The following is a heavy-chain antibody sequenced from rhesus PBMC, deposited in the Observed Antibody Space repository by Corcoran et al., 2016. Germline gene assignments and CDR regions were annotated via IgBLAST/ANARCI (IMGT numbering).Heavy chain of an antibody. CDR3: ARGGSGLEASAGDY. D-gene: IGHD2-39*01. Sequence: QVTLKESGPAVVKPTQTLTLTCPFSGFSLSTSGMGVGWIRQPPGKALEWLTSIYWDDNKYQSTSLKSRLSISKDTSKNQVVLTMTNMDPVDTATYYCARGGSGLEASAGDYWGQGVLVTVSS. J-gene: IGHJ4*01. V-gene: IGHV2S1*01. CDR1: GFSLSTSGMG. CDR2: IYWDDNK.